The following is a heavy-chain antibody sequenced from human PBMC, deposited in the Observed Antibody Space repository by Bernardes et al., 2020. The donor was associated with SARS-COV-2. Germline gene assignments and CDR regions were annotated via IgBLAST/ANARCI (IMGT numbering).Heavy chain of an antibody. CDR3: ARDRGYCSSTSCYGLGYYYYGMDV. V-gene: IGHV3-48*03. D-gene: IGHD2-2*01. CDR2: ISSSGSTI. Sequence: GGALVLSCAASGFPFSSYEMNWVRQAPGKGLAWVSYISSSGSTIFYAASVKGRFTISRDNAKNSLYLQMNSLRAEDTAVYYCARDRGYCSSTSCYGLGYYYYGMDVWGQGTTVTVSS. CDR1: GFPFSSYE. J-gene: IGHJ6*02.